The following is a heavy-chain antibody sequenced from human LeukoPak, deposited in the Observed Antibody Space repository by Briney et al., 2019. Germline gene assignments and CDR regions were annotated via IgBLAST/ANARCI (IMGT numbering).Heavy chain of an antibody. D-gene: IGHD6-25*01. J-gene: IGHJ3*02. Sequence: ASVKVSCKVSGYTLTELTMHWARQAPGQGLEWMGWINPNSGGTNYAQKFQGWVTMTRDTSISTAYMELSRLRSDDTAVYYCARDNGSAFDIWGQGTMVTVSS. CDR3: ARDNGSAFDI. CDR2: INPNSGGT. CDR1: GYTLTELT. V-gene: IGHV1-2*04.